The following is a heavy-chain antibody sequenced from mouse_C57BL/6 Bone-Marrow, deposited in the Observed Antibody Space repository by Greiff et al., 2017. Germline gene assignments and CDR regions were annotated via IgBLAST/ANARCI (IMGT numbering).Heavy chain of an antibody. V-gene: IGHV1-64*01. Sequence: QVQLQQSGAELVKPGASVKLSCKASGYTFTSYWMHWVKQRPGQGLEWIGMIHPNSGSTNYNEKFKSKATLTVDKSSSTAYMQLSSLTSEDSAVYYCARDYGSSYGKWYFDVWGTGTTVTVSS. CDR2: IHPNSGST. CDR3: ARDYGSSYGKWYFDV. D-gene: IGHD1-1*01. J-gene: IGHJ1*03. CDR1: GYTFTSYW.